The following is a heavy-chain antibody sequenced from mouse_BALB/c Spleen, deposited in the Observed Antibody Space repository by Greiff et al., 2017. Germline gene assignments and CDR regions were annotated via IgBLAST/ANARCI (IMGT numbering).Heavy chain of an antibody. D-gene: IGHD2-13*01. V-gene: IGHV1-18*01. CDR1: GYTFTDYI. CDR2: INPNNGGT. J-gene: IGHJ1*01. Sequence: VQLKQSGPELVKPGASVKIPCKASGYTFTDYIMDWVKQSHGKSLEWIGDINPNNGGTIYNQKFKGKATLTVDKSSSTAYMELRSLTSEDTAVYYCARSYGDYDVYFDVWGAGTTVTVSS. CDR3: ARSYGDYDVYFDV.